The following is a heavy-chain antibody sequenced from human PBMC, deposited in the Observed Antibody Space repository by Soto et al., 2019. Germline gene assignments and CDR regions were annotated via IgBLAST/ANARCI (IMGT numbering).Heavy chain of an antibody. CDR2: INHSGST. CDR1: GGSFSGYY. J-gene: IGHJ4*02. Sequence: SETLSLTCAIYGGSFSGYYWSWLRQPPGKGLEWIGEINHSGSTNYNPSLKSRVTISADTSKNQFSLKLSSVTAADTAVYYCARTAYCGGDCYPADDDYWGQGTXVTVSS. V-gene: IGHV4-34*01. D-gene: IGHD2-21*02. CDR3: ARTAYCGGDCYPADDDY.